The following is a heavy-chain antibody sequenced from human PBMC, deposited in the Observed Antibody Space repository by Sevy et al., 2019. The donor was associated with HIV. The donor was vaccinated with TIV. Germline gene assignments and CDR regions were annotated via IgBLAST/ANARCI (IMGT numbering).Heavy chain of an antibody. CDR3: TTTWEPYYDFWSGYYYYFDY. Sequence: GGSLRLSCAASGFTFSNAWMSWVRQAPGKGLEWVGRIKSKTDGGTTDYAAPVKGRFTISRDDLKNTLYLQMNSLKTEDTAVYYCTTTWEPYYDFWSGYYYYFDYWGQGTLVTVSS. J-gene: IGHJ4*02. V-gene: IGHV3-15*01. D-gene: IGHD3-3*01. CDR2: IKSKTDGGTT. CDR1: GFTFSNAW.